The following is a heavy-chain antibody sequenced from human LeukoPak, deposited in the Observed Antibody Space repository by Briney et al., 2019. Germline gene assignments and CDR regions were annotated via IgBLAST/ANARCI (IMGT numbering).Heavy chain of an antibody. J-gene: IGHJ4*02. CDR2: INSDGSST. CDR1: GFTFSSYW. CDR3: ARGYYSSSRFDS. Sequence: GGSLRLSCAASGFTFSSYWMHWVRQAPGKGLVWVSRINSDGSSTKYADSVKGRFTISRDNAKNTLYVQMNNLRAEDTAVYYCARGYYSSSRFDSWGQGTLVTVSS. D-gene: IGHD6-13*01. V-gene: IGHV3-74*03.